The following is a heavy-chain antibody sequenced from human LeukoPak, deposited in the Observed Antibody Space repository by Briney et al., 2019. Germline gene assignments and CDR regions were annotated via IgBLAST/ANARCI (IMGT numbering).Heavy chain of an antibody. V-gene: IGHV3-23*01. CDR2: ISGSGGST. J-gene: IGHJ4*02. CDR1: GFTFSSYS. CDR3: AKHGSGSYAIYYFDY. D-gene: IGHD3-10*01. Sequence: GGSLRLSCAASGFTFSSYSMNWVRQAPGKGLEWVSGISGSGGSTYYADSVKGRFTISRDNSKNTLYLQMNSLSAEDTAVYYCAKHGSGSYAIYYFDYWGQGTLVTVSS.